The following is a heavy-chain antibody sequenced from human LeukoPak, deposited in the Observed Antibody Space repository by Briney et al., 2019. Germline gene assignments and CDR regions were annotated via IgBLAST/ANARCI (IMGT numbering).Heavy chain of an antibody. CDR3: ARGLRGFDY. CDR2: IDWNGGST. D-gene: IGHD5/OR15-5a*01. Sequence: PGGSLRLSCAASGLTFDDYGMSWVRQAPGKGLEWVSGIDWNGGSTDYEDSVRGRFTISRDSAKNSLYLQMSSLRAEDTAFYYCARGLRGFDYWGQGALVTVSS. V-gene: IGHV3-20*04. J-gene: IGHJ4*02. CDR1: GLTFDDYG.